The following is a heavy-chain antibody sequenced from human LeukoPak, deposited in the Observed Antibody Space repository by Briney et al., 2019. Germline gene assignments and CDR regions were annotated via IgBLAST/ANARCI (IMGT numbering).Heavy chain of an antibody. V-gene: IGHV4-59*08. CDR2: VYYSGST. Sequence: PSETLSLTCTVSGGSISSYHWTWIRQPPGKGLEWIGYVYYSGSTNYNPSLKSRVTISVDASKNQFSLKLSSVTAADTAVYYCARLGIFGVVTDYWGQGTLVTVSS. D-gene: IGHD3-3*01. J-gene: IGHJ4*02. CDR1: GGSISSYH. CDR3: ARLGIFGVVTDY.